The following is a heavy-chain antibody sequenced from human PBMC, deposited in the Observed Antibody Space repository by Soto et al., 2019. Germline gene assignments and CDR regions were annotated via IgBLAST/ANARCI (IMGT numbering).Heavy chain of an antibody. J-gene: IGHJ5*02. CDR3: TTDLWRIAVVVGSTGYFNP. D-gene: IGHD2-15*01. Sequence: PVGSLRLSCSASGFTFSSYAMSWVRQAPGKGLEWVSAISGSGGSTYYADSVKGRFTISRDNSKNTLYLQMKSLRAEDTAVYYCTTDLWRIAVVVGSTGYFNPWGQGTPVTVSS. V-gene: IGHV3-23*01. CDR1: GFTFSSYA. CDR2: ISGSGGST.